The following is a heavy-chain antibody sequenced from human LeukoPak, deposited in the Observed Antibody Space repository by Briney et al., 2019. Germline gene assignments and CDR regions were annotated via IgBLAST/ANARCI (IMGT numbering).Heavy chain of an antibody. CDR2: IYPGDSDT. J-gene: IGHJ4*02. CDR1: GYSFTTYW. V-gene: IGHV5-51*01. D-gene: IGHD1-26*01. CDR3: ARHQVVGATRSPFDY. Sequence: GESLKISCKGSGYSFTTYWIGWVRQMPGKGLEWMGIIYPGDSDTRYSPSFQGQVTISADKSISTAYLQWSSLKASDTAMYYCARHQVVGATRSPFDYWGQGTLVTVSS.